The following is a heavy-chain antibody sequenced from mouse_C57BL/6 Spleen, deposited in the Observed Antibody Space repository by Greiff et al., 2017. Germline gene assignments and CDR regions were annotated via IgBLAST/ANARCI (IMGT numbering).Heavy chain of an antibody. Sequence: EVQLQQSGPELVKPGASVKMSCKASGYTFTDYNMHWVKQSHGKSLEWIGYINPNNGGTSYNQKFKGKATLTVNKPSSTAYMELRSLTSGDSAVYYCARGYDYYYAMDYWGQGTSVTVSS. CDR3: ARGYDYYYAMDY. CDR1: GYTFTDYN. D-gene: IGHD2-4*01. CDR2: INPNNGGT. J-gene: IGHJ4*01. V-gene: IGHV1-22*01.